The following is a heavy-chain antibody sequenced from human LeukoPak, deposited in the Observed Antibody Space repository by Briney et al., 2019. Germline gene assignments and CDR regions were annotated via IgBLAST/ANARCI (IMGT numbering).Heavy chain of an antibody. V-gene: IGHV3-23*01. CDR3: AKDTEMSTTTFHY. CDR1: GFTFSSYA. D-gene: IGHD1-26*01. Sequence: GGSLRLSCAASGFTFSSYAMSWVRQAPGKGLEWVSGISGSGGSTFYTDSVKGRFTISRDNSKNTLFLQMNSLRAEDTAVYYCAKDTEMSTTTFHYWGQGTLVTVSS. CDR2: ISGSGGST. J-gene: IGHJ4*02.